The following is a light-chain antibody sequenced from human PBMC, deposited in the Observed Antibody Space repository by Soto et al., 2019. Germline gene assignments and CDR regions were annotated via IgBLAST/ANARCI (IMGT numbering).Light chain of an antibody. CDR2: GAS. Sequence: DIRMTQSPSSLSPSLGDRVTITCRASQSISRYLNWYQQKIGQAPKLLIYGASTLQTGVPSRFSGSGSGTDFTLTISGLQPDDFATYYCQQSYNSPWTFGQGTKVEIK. V-gene: IGKV1-39*01. CDR3: QQSYNSPWT. CDR1: QSISRY. J-gene: IGKJ1*01.